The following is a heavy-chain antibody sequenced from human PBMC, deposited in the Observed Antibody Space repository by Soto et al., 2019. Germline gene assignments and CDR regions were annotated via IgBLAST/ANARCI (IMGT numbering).Heavy chain of an antibody. D-gene: IGHD3-10*01. Sequence: SETLSLTCAVYGGSISGYYWSWIRQPPGKGLEWIGEINHSGCTNYNPSLKSRVTISVDTSKNQFSLKLSSVTAADTAVYYCASVYGSGSYYPGAPWGQGTLVTVSS. CDR3: ASVYGSGSYYPGAP. CDR2: INHSGCT. J-gene: IGHJ5*02. CDR1: GGSISGYY. V-gene: IGHV4-34*01.